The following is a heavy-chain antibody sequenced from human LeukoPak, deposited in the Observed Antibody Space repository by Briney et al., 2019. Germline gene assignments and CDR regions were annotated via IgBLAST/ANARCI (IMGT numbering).Heavy chain of an antibody. CDR2: IIPIFGTA. J-gene: IGHJ4*02. D-gene: IGHD3-22*01. CDR1: GGTFSSYA. V-gene: IGHV1-69*13. Sequence: ASVKVSCKASGGTFSSYAISWVRQAPGQGLEWMGGIIPIFGTANYAQKFQGRVTITADESTSTAYMELSSLRCEDTAVYYCALAAYYDSSGFKYYFDYWGQGTLVTVSS. CDR3: ALAAYYDSSGFKYYFDY.